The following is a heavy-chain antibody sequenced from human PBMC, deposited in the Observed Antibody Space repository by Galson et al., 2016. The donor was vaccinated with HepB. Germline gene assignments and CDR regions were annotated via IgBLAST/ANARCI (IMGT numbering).Heavy chain of an antibody. V-gene: IGHV3-9*01. J-gene: IGHJ3*01. D-gene: IGHD3-3*01. CDR1: GFKFYDFA. CDR2: ITSNSGNI. Sequence: SLRLSCAASGFKFYDFAMHWVRQGPGKGLEWVSGITSNSGNIGYGDSVKGRFTISRDNAKSSLYLQMNSLTTEDTALYYCAKGRRTPPHDFLGTDEFDFWGQGTMVIGSA. CDR3: AKGRRTPPHDFLGTDEFDF.